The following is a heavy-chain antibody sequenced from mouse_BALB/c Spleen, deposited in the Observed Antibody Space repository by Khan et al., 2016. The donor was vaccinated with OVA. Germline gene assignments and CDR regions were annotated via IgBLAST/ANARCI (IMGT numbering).Heavy chain of an antibody. Sequence: EVELVESGPGLVKPSQSLSLTCTVTGYSITSDYAWNWIRQFPGNKLEWMGHISYSGNTKYNPSLKSRISITRDTSNNQFFLQLNSVTTEDTATYYCARIYGGDFDYWGQGTTLTVSS. D-gene: IGHD1-1*01. V-gene: IGHV3-2*02. CDR1: GYSITSDYA. J-gene: IGHJ2*01. CDR3: ARIYGGDFDY. CDR2: ISYSGNT.